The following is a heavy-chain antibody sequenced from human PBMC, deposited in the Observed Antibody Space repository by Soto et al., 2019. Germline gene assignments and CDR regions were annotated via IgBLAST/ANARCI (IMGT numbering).Heavy chain of an antibody. D-gene: IGHD6-19*01. CDR2: ISGSGGST. CDR1: GFTFSSYA. Sequence: EVQLLESGGGLVQPGGSLRLSCAASGFTFSSYAMSWVRQAPGKGLEWVSAISGSGGSTYYADSVKGRFTISRDNSKNTLYLQMNSLRAEDTAVYYCAPRWQWLVKVFDYWGQGTLVTVSS. CDR3: APRWQWLVKVFDY. V-gene: IGHV3-23*01. J-gene: IGHJ4*02.